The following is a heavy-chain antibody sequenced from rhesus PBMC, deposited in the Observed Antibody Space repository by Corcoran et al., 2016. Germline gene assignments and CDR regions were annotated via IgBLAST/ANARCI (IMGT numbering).Heavy chain of an antibody. V-gene: IGHV1-198*02. D-gene: IGHD6-31*01. CDR1: GCSFGTYA. CDR3: ARGNSIAAGFDY. Sequence: QVQLVQSGAAVKKPGASVKVSCKATGCSFGTYAIRWVWQAPGQGLECMVVIIALFSITNYAENFHGRVTITAYTSTSTAYMELSSLRSADTAVYYFARGNSIAAGFDYWGQGVLVTVSS. CDR2: IIALFSIT. J-gene: IGHJ4*01.